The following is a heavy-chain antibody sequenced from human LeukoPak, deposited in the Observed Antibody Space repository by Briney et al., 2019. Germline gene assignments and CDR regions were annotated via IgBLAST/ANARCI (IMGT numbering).Heavy chain of an antibody. V-gene: IGHV5-51*01. CDR2: IYPGDSDT. CDR3: ARRSRSPAAGRYYYYYYMDV. J-gene: IGHJ6*03. Sequence: GESLKISCKGSGYSFTSYWIGWVRQMPGKGLEWMGIIYPGDSDTRYSPSFQGQVTISADKSISTAYLQWSSLKASDTAMYYCARRSRSPAAGRYYYYYYMDVWGKGTTVTVSS. CDR1: GYSFTSYW. D-gene: IGHD6-13*01.